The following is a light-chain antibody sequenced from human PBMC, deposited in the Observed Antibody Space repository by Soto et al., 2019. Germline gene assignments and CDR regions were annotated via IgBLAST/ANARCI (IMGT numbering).Light chain of an antibody. CDR1: SSDVGGYNY. CDR2: EVS. V-gene: IGLV2-14*01. Sequence: QSVLTQPASVSGSPGQSITISCTGTSSDVGGYNYVSWYQQHPGKAPKLMIYEVSNRPSGVSNRFSGSKSGNTASLTISGLQAEAEADYYCSSYTSTSTLGVFGTGTQLTVL. J-gene: IGLJ1*01. CDR3: SSYTSTSTLGV.